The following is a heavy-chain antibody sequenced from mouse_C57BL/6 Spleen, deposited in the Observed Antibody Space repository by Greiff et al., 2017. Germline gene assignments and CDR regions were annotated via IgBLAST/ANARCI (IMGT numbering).Heavy chain of an antibody. CDR1: GYTFTDYY. D-gene: IGHD2-3*01. J-gene: IGHJ3*01. CDR3: ARGDGYSFAY. CDR2: INPNNGGT. Sequence: EVQLQQSGPELVKPGASVKISCKASGYTFTDYYMNWVKQSHGKSLEWIGDINPNNGGTSYNQKFKGKATLTVDKSSSTAYMELRSLTSEDSAVYYCARGDGYSFAYWGQGTLVTVSA. V-gene: IGHV1-26*01.